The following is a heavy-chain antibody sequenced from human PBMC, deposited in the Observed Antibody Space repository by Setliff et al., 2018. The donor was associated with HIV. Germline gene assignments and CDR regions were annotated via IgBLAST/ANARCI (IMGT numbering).Heavy chain of an antibody. CDR2: IIPTFGTV. J-gene: IGHJ5*02. D-gene: IGHD2-21*01. CDR3: GRSRRDCGGGACKSDWFDP. CDR1: GGTFSSYG. V-gene: IGHV1-69*05. Sequence: SVKVSCKASGGTFSSYGISWVRQAPGQGLEWVGGIIPTFGTVNYAQKFQGRVSIITDESTNTAYMELSSLRSGDTAVYYCGRSRRDCGGGACKSDWFDPWGQGTLVTV.